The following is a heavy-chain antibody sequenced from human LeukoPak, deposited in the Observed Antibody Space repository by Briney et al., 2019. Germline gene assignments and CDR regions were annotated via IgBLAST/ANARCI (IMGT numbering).Heavy chain of an antibody. Sequence: GGSLRLSCAVSGFTVSGNYMSWVRQAPGKGLEWVSVMYSSGSTDYADSVKGRFTISRDNSKNTVHLQMSSLGPGDTAVYYCARDQVQHCSAGSCYVIDKWGPGTLVAVSS. CDR2: MYSSGST. CDR3: ARDQVQHCSAGSCYVIDK. CDR1: GFTVSGNY. V-gene: IGHV3-66*03. J-gene: IGHJ4*02. D-gene: IGHD2-15*01.